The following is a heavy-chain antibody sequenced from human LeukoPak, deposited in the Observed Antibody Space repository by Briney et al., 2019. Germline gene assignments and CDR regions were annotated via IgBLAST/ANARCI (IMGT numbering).Heavy chain of an antibody. V-gene: IGHV3-9*01. D-gene: IGHD3-10*01. CDR3: AKGGYYGSGPSGY. CDR2: MSWNSGSI. CDR1: GFTFDDYA. J-gene: IGHJ4*02. Sequence: GRSLRLSCAASGFTFDDYAMHWVRHAPGKGLGWVSGMSWNSGSIGYADSVKGRFTISRDHAKTSLYLQMTSLRAEDTALYCWAKGGYYGSGPSGYWGQGTLVTVSS.